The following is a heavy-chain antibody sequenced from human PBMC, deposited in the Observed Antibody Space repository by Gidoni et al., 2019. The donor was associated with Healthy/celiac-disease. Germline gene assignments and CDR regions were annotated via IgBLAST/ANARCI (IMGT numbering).Heavy chain of an antibody. J-gene: IGHJ3*02. CDR3: ARDLTLRFLEWLAFDI. CDR2: IYSGGST. CDR1: GSTGSSNH. D-gene: IGHD3-3*01. V-gene: IGHV3-66*02. Sequence: EVQLVESGGGLAQPGGSLRLSCAAAGSTGSSNHMSWVRQAPGKGLEWVSVIYSGGSTYDSDSVKGRFTISRDNSKNTLYLQMNSLRAEDTAVYYCARDLTLRFLEWLAFDIWGQGTMVTVSS.